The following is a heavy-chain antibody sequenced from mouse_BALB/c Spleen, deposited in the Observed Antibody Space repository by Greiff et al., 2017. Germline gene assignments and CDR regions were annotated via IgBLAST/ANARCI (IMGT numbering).Heavy chain of an antibody. CDR2: ISYSGST. Sequence: EVKLVESGPGLVKPSQSLSLTCTVTGYSITSDYAWNWIRQFPGNKLEWMGYISYSGSTSYNPSLKSRISITRDTSKNQFFLQLNSVTTEDTATYYCARGGYFDVWGAGTTVTVSS. CDR3: ARGGYFDV. V-gene: IGHV3-2*02. J-gene: IGHJ1*01. CDR1: GYSITSDYA.